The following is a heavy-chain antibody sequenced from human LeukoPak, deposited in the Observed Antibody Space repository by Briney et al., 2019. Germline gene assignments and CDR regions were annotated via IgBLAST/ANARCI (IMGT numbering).Heavy chain of an antibody. J-gene: IGHJ5*02. CDR3: ASDRLRSIWSPGWFDP. Sequence: SETLSLTCSVSGGSISSYYWSWIRQPPGKGLEWIGYLYFSGITNYNPSLKSRVTISVDTSKNQFSLKLSSVTAADTAVYYCASDRLRSIWSPGWFDPWGQGTLVAVSS. V-gene: IGHV4-59*12. CDR2: LYFSGIT. D-gene: IGHD6-13*01. CDR1: GGSISSYY.